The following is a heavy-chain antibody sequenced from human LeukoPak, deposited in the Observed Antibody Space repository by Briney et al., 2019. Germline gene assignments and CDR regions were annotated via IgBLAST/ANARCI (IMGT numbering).Heavy chain of an antibody. Sequence: SVKVSCKASGGTFSSYAISWVRQAPGQGLEWMGGIIPIFGTANYAQKFQGRVTITADESTSTAYMELSSLRSEDTAVYYCAGPSRGGINWYFDLWGCGTLVTVSS. CDR2: IIPIFGTA. CDR3: AGPSRGGINWYFDL. D-gene: IGHD3-16*01. J-gene: IGHJ2*01. V-gene: IGHV1-69*13. CDR1: GGTFSSYA.